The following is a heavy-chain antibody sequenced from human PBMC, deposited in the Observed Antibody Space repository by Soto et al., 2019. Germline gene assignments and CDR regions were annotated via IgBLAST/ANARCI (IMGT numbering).Heavy chain of an antibody. V-gene: IGHV4-39*01. J-gene: IGHJ5*02. CDR2: IYYTGMT. CDR3: ARRGAAAPYNWFDP. Sequence: SETLSLTCTVSGTSVSSTDYYWGWIRQPPGKGLEWITSIYYTGMTYYNPSLKSRVTISVDTSKNQFSLKLSSVTAADTAVYYCARRGAAAPYNWFDPWGQGTLVTVSS. CDR1: GTSVSSTDYY. D-gene: IGHD6-13*01.